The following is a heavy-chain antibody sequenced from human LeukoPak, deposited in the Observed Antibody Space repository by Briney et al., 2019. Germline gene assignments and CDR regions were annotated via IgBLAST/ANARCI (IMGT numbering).Heavy chain of an antibody. J-gene: IGHJ4*02. CDR1: GGSISSYY. Sequence: PSETLSHTCTVSGGSISSYYWSWIRQPPGKGLEWIGYIYYSGSTNYNPSLKSRVTISVDTSKNQFSLKLSSVTAADTAVYYCARARNWNSNFDYWGQGTLVTVSS. CDR3: ARARNWNSNFDY. V-gene: IGHV4-59*01. CDR2: IYYSGST. D-gene: IGHD1-7*01.